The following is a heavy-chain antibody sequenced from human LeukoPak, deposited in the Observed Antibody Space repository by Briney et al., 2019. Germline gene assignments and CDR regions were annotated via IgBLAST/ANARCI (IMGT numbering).Heavy chain of an antibody. J-gene: IGHJ4*02. CDR1: GGSISSGGYY. CDR2: IYHSGST. V-gene: IGHV4-30-2*01. Sequence: SETLSLTCTVSGGSISSGGYYWSWIRQPPGKGLEWIGYIYHSGSTYYNPSLKSRVTISVDRSKNQFPLKLSSVTAADTAVYYCARGDLPDFDYWGQGTLVTVSS. CDR3: ARGDLPDFDY. D-gene: IGHD3-16*01.